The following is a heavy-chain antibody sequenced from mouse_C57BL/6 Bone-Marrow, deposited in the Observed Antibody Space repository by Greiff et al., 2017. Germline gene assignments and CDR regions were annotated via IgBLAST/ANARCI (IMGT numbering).Heavy chain of an antibody. CDR1: GYTFTSYW. Sequence: QVQLQQPGAELVKPGASVKLSCKASGYTFTSYWMHWVKQRPGQGLEWIGMIHPNSGSTNYNETFKSKATLTVDKSSSTAYMQLSSLTSEDSAVYYCASIYEGYGYFDYWGQGTTLTVSS. CDR3: ASIYEGYGYFDY. D-gene: IGHD2-3*01. J-gene: IGHJ2*01. CDR2: IHPNSGST. V-gene: IGHV1-64*01.